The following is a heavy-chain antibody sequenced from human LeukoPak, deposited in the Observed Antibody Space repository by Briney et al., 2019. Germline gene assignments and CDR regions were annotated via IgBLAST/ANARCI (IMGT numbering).Heavy chain of an antibody. J-gene: IGHJ4*01. CDR3: ARGFYGSGNS. CDR1: GFTFSNYW. CDR2: ISGDGITT. D-gene: IGHD3-10*01. V-gene: IGHV3-74*01. Sequence: PGGSLRLSCAASGFTFSNYWMYWVRQAPGRGPLWVSRISGDGITTYYAGSVKGRFTISRENAKNTLYWQIPSLRAERSAVYYRARGFYGSGNSWGHGTLVTVSS.